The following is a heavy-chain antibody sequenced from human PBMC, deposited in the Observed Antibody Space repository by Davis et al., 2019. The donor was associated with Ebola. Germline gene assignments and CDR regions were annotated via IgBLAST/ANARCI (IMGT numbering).Heavy chain of an antibody. J-gene: IGHJ6*02. Sequence: GESLKISCKGSGYSFTSYWISWVRQMPGKGLEWMGRIDPSDFYTNYSPSFQGHVTISADKSISTAYLQWSSLKASDTAMYYCARPPGLLAGMDAWGQGTTVTVSS. CDR1: GYSFTSYW. CDR2: IDPSDFYT. D-gene: IGHD2-8*02. V-gene: IGHV5-10-1*01. CDR3: ARPPGLLAGMDA.